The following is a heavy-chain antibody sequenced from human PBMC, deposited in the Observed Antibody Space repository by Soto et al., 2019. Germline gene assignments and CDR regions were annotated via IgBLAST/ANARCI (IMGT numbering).Heavy chain of an antibody. Sequence: VQLVESGGGLVKPGGSLRLSCEGPGFMFSSYNMNWVRQAPGRGLEWVSFISSSSAYKYYEDAVKGRFTISRDNDKNSVYVQMNRLRAGDGGLYCCAGAAGYCAGTSCEKGWFGSWGQGRWVTVSS. D-gene: IGHD2-2*01. V-gene: IGHV3-21*01. CDR2: ISSSSAYK. CDR3: AGAAGYCAGTSCEKGWFGS. J-gene: IGHJ5*01. CDR1: GFMFSSYN.